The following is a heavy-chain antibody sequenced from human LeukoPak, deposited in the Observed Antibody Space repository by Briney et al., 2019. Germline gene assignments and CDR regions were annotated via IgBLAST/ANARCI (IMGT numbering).Heavy chain of an antibody. J-gene: IGHJ3*02. D-gene: IGHD3-16*02. Sequence: KPSETLSLTCTVSGGSISSSSYYWGWLRQPPGKGLEWIGGIYYSGSTYYHPSLKSRVTISVDTSKNQFSLKLSSVTAADTAVYYCARPSTDYVWGSYRTGAFDIWGQGTMVTVSS. V-gene: IGHV4-39*01. CDR3: ARPSTDYVWGSYRTGAFDI. CDR2: IYYSGST. CDR1: GGSISSSSYY.